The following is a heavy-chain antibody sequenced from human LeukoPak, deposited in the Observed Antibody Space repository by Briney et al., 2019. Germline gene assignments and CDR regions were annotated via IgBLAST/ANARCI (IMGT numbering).Heavy chain of an antibody. D-gene: IGHD3-9*01. J-gene: IGHJ4*02. V-gene: IGHV4-38-2*02. CDR2: IYYSGST. CDR1: DDSITMYY. CDR3: ANYDILTGAYYFDY. Sequence: SETLSLTCTVSDDSITMYYWTWIRQPPGKGLEWIGSIYYSGSTYYNPSLKSRVTISVDTSKNQFSLKLSSVTAADTAVYYCANYDILTGAYYFDYWGQGTLVTVSS.